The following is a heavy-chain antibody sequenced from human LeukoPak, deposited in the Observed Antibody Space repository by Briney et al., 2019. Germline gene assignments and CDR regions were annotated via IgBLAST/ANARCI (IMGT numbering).Heavy chain of an antibody. V-gene: IGHV5-51*01. CDR2: IYPGDSDT. CDR1: GYSFTSYW. CDR3: ARTEVAVAEGLNYYYYGMDV. Sequence: GESLKISCKGSGYSFTSYWIGWVRQMPGKGLEWMGIIYPGDSDTRYSPSFQGQGTISADKSISTAYLQWSSLKASDTAMYYCARTEVAVAEGLNYYYYGMDVWGQGTTVTVSS. D-gene: IGHD6-19*01. J-gene: IGHJ6*02.